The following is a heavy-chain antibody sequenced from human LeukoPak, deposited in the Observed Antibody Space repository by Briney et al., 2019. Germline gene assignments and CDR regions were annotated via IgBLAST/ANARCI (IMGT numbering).Heavy chain of an antibody. CDR2: VDPEDGET. D-gene: IGHD4-23*01. J-gene: IGHJ6*02. Sequence: ASVKISCKVSRYTFTDNYMHWVPQAPGKGLAWMGLVDPEDGETIYAENFQGRITITADTSTDTAYMELTSLRSEDTALYYCATGTVVGRGYYAMDVWGQGTTVTVSS. CDR3: ATGTVVGRGYYAMDV. CDR1: RYTFTDNY. V-gene: IGHV1-69-2*01.